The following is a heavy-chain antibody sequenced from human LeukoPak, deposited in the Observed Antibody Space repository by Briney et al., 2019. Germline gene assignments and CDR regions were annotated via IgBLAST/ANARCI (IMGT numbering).Heavy chain of an antibody. D-gene: IGHD2-2*01. CDR1: GGSISSYY. V-gene: IGHV4-59*01. CDR2: IYYSRST. CDR3: ARDLSHCSSTSCYDY. J-gene: IGHJ4*02. Sequence: SETLSLTCTVSGGSISSYYWSWIRQPPGKGLEWIGYIYYSRSTNYNPSLKSRVTISVDTSKNQFSLKLSSVTAADTAVYYCARDLSHCSSTSCYDYWGQGTLVTVSS.